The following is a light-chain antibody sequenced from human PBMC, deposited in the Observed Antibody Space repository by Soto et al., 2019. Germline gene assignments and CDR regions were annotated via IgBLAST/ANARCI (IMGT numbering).Light chain of an antibody. CDR2: KTS. CDR3: QQYDSYPLN. Sequence: DIQMTQSPSTLSASVGDRVTITCRASQSISSWLAWYQKKPGKAPNLLIYKTSSLESGVPSRFSGSGSGTEFTLTVNSLQPDDFATYYCQQYDSYPLNFGGGTKVEIK. J-gene: IGKJ4*01. CDR1: QSISSW. V-gene: IGKV1-5*03.